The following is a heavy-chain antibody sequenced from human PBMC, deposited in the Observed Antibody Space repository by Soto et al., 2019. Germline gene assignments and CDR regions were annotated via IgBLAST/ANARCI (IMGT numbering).Heavy chain of an antibody. J-gene: IGHJ4*02. Sequence: PXETLAVISDVSGVFTSTNNSWSWVRQPPGKGLEWIGDAYHSGSTEYNPSLKSRVSISVDKSKNQISLKMTSATAADTAVYYCARSHPSSYYGGSGTFDYWCQGTLVTASS. D-gene: IGHD3-10*01. V-gene: IGHV4-4*02. CDR1: GVFTSTNNS. CDR2: AYHSGST. CDR3: ARSHPSSYYGGSGTFDY.